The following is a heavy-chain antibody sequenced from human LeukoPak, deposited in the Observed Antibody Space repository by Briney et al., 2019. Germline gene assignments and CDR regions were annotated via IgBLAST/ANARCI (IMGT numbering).Heavy chain of an antibody. Sequence: KTPETLSLTCTVSGYSISSGYYWGWIRPPPGKGLEWIGSIYHSGSTYYNPSLKSRVTISVDTSKNQFSLKLSSVTAADTAVYYCAREWVSGGIQLWLLASIYYYYYMDVWGKGTTVTISS. CDR1: GYSISSGYY. CDR3: AREWVSGGIQLWLLASIYYYYYMDV. J-gene: IGHJ6*03. V-gene: IGHV4-38-2*02. CDR2: IYHSGST. D-gene: IGHD5-18*01.